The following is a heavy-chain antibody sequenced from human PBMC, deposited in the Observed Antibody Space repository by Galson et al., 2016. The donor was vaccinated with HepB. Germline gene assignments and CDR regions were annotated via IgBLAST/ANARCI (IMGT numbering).Heavy chain of an antibody. CDR3: AKGDDFWSGYYGGL. CDR2: ISGTGGTT. D-gene: IGHD3-3*01. Sequence: SLRLSCAASGFTFSNYAMSWVRQAPGKGLEWVSGISGTGGTTYYADSVKGRFTISRDNSKNTLYLRMNSLRAEDTAVYYCAKGDDFWSGYYGGLWGQRTLVTVSS. CDR1: GFTFSNYA. V-gene: IGHV3-23*01. J-gene: IGHJ4*02.